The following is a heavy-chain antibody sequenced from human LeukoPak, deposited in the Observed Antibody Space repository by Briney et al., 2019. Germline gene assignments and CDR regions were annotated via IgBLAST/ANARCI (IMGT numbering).Heavy chain of an antibody. J-gene: IGHJ6*03. CDR1: GYSFTSYW. V-gene: IGHV5-51*01. Sequence: GESLKISCKGSGYSFTSYWIGWVRQMPGKGLEWMGIIYPGDSDTRYSPSFQGQVTISADKSISTAYLQWSSLKASDTAMYYCARLTGPAYYYYYMDVWGKGTTVTVSS. D-gene: IGHD1-1*01. CDR3: ARLTGPAYYYYYMDV. CDR2: IYPGDSDT.